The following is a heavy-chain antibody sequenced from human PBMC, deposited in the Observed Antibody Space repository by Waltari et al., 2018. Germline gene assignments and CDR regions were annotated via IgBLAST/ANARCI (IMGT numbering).Heavy chain of an antibody. V-gene: IGHV4-31*03. D-gene: IGHD4-17*01. Sequence: QVQLQESGPGLVKPSQTLSLTCTVSGGSISSGGYYWSWIRQHPGKGLEWIGYIYYSGSTYYNPSLKSRVTISVDTSKNQFSLKLSSVTAADTAMYYCARSGGDYEIPFDYWGQGTLVTVSS. CDR3: ARSGGDYEIPFDY. CDR2: IYYSGST. CDR1: GGSISSGGYY. J-gene: IGHJ4*02.